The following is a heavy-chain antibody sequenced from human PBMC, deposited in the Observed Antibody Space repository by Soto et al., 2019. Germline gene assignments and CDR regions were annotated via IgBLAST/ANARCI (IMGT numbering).Heavy chain of an antibody. D-gene: IGHD3-10*02. J-gene: IGHJ3*02. CDR1: GFTFSSYA. Sequence: PGGSLRLSCSASGFTFSSYAMHWVRQAPGKGLEYVSAISSNGGSTYYADSVKGRFTISRDNSKNTLYLQMSSLRAEDTAVYFCVSHYFPHAFDIWGQGTMVTVSS. CDR2: ISSNGGST. CDR3: VSHYFPHAFDI. V-gene: IGHV3-64D*06.